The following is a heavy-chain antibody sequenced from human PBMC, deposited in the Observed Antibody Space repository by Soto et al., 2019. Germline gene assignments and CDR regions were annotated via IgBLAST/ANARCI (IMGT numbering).Heavy chain of an antibody. J-gene: IGHJ6*01. CDR2: ISWDGGST. Sequence: AGVSXRLSCSSSGCTCDGYTRQWFRQAPGKGLEFVSLISWDGGSTYYADSVKGRFTISRDNSKNSLYLQMNSLRTEDTALYYSAKHIVVVTDDIPFGIAADRGYGMEVWGPGTTVTVYS. V-gene: IGHV3-43*01. CDR1: GCTCDGYT. CDR3: AKHIVVVTDDIPFGIAADRGYGMEV. D-gene: IGHD2-2*02.